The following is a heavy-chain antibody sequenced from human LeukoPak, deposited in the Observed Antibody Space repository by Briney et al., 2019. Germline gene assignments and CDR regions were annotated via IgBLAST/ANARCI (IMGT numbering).Heavy chain of an antibody. Sequence: GGSLRLSCAASGFTFSSYVMSWVRQAPGKGLEWVSAISGSGGSTYYADSVKGRFTISRDNSKNTLYLQMNSLRAEDTAVYYCARDEAVAAAGTFDYWGQGTLVTVSS. CDR2: ISGSGGST. J-gene: IGHJ4*02. CDR1: GFTFSSYV. V-gene: IGHV3-23*01. D-gene: IGHD6-13*01. CDR3: ARDEAVAAAGTFDY.